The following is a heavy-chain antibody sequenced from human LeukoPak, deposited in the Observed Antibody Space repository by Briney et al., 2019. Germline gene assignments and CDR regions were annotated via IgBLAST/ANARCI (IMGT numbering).Heavy chain of an antibody. V-gene: IGHV3-53*05. Sequence: PGGSLRLSCTVSGFAVSSNSMSWVRQAPGKGLEWVSIIYSGGSTFYADSVKGRFTISRDNSKNTLYLQMNSLRAEDTAVYYCAKDLIIWGQGTLVTVSS. CDR2: IYSGGST. CDR1: GFAVSSNS. J-gene: IGHJ4*02. CDR3: AKDLII.